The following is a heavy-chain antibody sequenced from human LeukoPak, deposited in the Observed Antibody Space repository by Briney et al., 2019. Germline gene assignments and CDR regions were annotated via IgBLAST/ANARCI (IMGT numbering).Heavy chain of an antibody. CDR1: GFTFSSYA. D-gene: IGHD1-14*01. CDR2: ISGSGGST. CDR3: AKPARTDSADY. J-gene: IGHJ4*02. V-gene: IGHV3-23*01. Sequence: GGTLRLSCAASGFTFSSYAMNWVRQTPGKGLEWVSSISGSGGSTYYADSVKGRFTISRDNSKNTLYLQMNSLRAEDTAVYYCAKPARTDSADYWGQGTLVTVSS.